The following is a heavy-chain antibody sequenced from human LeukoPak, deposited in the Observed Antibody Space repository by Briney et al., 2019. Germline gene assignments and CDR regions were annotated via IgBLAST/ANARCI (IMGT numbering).Heavy chain of an antibody. CDR2: IYTSGST. Sequence: SETLSLTCAVYGGSFSSYYWSWIRQPAGKGLEWIGRIYTSGSTNYNPSLKSRVTMSVDTSKNQFSLKLSSVTAADTAVYYCARDRANYDFWSGYPNWFDPWGQGTLVTVSS. CDR1: GGSFSSYY. CDR3: ARDRANYDFWSGYPNWFDP. J-gene: IGHJ5*02. V-gene: IGHV4-4*07. D-gene: IGHD3-3*01.